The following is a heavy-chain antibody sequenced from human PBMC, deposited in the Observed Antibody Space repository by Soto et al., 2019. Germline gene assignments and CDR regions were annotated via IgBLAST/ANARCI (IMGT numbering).Heavy chain of an antibody. CDR2: VYPGDSDI. CDR1: GYSFSTYW. V-gene: IGHV5-51*03. CDR3: ARRYCTSVSCYLDY. J-gene: IGHJ4*02. D-gene: IGHD2-2*01. Sequence: EVQLVQSGAEVKEPGESLKISCKGSGYSFSTYWIGWVRQMPGKGLEWMGIVYPGDSDIRYSPSFQGQVTISADRSVRTTYLQWSGLKASDTAMYYCARRYCTSVSCYLDYWGQGTRVTVSS.